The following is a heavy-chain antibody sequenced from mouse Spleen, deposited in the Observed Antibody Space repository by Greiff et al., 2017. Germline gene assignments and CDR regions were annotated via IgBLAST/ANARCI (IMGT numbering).Heavy chain of an antibody. V-gene: IGHV3-6*01. J-gene: IGHJ2*01. CDR2: ISYDGSN. CDR3: AGEGVWSYFDY. CDR1: GFSITSGYY. D-gene: IGHD2-10*02. Sequence: EVKLQESGPGLVKPSQSLSLTCSVTGFSITSGYYWNWIRQFPGNKLEWMGYISYDGSNNYNPSLKNRISITRDTSRNQFFLKLSSVTTDDTATYYCAGEGVWSYFDYWGQGTTLTVSS.